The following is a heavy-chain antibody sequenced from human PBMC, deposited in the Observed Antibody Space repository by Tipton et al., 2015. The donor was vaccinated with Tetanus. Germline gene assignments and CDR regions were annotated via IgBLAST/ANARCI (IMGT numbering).Heavy chain of an antibody. Sequence: LRLSCNVSGGSINTGDYYWSWIRQSPGKGLEWIGHVYYSGRTYYNPPLKSRVTISVDKSKNQVSLRLGSVTAADTAMYYCAREPAATGTSLFDYWGQGALVTVSS. CDR2: VYYSGRT. J-gene: IGHJ4*02. D-gene: IGHD6-13*01. CDR1: GGSINTGDYY. CDR3: AREPAATGTSLFDY. V-gene: IGHV4-30-4*01.